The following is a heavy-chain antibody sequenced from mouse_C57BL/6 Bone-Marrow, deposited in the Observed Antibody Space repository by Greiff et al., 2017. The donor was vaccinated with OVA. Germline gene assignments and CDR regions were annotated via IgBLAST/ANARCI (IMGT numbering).Heavy chain of an antibody. D-gene: IGHD1-2*01. J-gene: IGHJ3*01. V-gene: IGHV1-64*01. CDR3: ARAHYGAWFAY. CDR2: IHPNSGST. CDR1: GYTFTSYW. Sequence: VQLQQPGAELVKPGASVKLSCKASGYTFTSYWMHWVKQRPGQGLEWIGMIHPNSGSTNYNEKFKSKATLTVDKSSSTAYMQLSSLTSEDSAVYYCARAHYGAWFAYWGQGTLVTVSA.